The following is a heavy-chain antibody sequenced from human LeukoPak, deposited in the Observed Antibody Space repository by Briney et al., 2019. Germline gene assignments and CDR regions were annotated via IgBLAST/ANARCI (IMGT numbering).Heavy chain of an antibody. CDR1: GFTFDDYG. Sequence: PGRSLRLSCAASGFTFDDYGMHWVRQAPGKGLEWVSGISWNSGSIGYADSVKGRFTISRDNAKNSLYLQMNSLRAEDTALYYCAKDYYYGSGSYSAFDYWGQGTLVTVSS. CDR2: ISWNSGSI. D-gene: IGHD3-10*01. CDR3: AKDYYYGSGSYSAFDY. J-gene: IGHJ4*02. V-gene: IGHV3-9*01.